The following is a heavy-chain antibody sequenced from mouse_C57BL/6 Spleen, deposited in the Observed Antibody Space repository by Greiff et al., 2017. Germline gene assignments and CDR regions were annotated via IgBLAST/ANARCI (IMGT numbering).Heavy chain of an antibody. V-gene: IGHV1-39*01. Sequence: EVQLQQSGPELVKPGASVKISCKASGYSFTDYNMNWVKQSNGKSLEWIGVINPNYGTTSYNQKFKGKATLTVDQSSSTAYMQLNILTSEDSAVYYCAIYCGYVEDCAMGYWGQGTSVTVSS. D-gene: IGHD2-2*01. CDR3: AIYCGYVEDCAMGY. CDR2: INPNYGTT. CDR1: GYSFTDYN. J-gene: IGHJ4*01.